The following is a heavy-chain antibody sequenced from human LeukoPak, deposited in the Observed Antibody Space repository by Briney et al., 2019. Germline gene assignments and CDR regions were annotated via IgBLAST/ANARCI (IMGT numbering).Heavy chain of an antibody. J-gene: IGHJ5*02. CDR3: ARGSSSWYVEGGNWFDP. V-gene: IGHV1-69*13. CDR2: IIPIFGTA. CDR1: GYTFTSYY. Sequence: GASVKVSCKASGYTFTSYYMHWVRQAPGQGLEWIGGIIPIFGTANYAQKFQGRVTITADESTSTAYMELSSLRSEDTAVYYCARGSSSWYVEGGNWFDPWGQGTLVTVSS. D-gene: IGHD6-13*01.